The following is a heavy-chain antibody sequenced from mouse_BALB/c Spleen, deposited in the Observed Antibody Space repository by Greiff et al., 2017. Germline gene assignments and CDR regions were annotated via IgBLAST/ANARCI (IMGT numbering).Heavy chain of an antibody. CDR2: IDPANGNT. J-gene: IGHJ4*01. V-gene: IGHV14-3*02. CDR3: ALYDYDAMDY. Sequence: VQLKESGAELVKPGASVKLSCTASGFNIKDTYMHWVKQRPEQGLEWIGRIDPANGNTKYDPKFQGKATITADTSSNTAYLQLSSLTSEDTAVYYCALYDYDAMDYWGQGTSVTVSS. D-gene: IGHD2-3*01. CDR1: GFNIKDTY.